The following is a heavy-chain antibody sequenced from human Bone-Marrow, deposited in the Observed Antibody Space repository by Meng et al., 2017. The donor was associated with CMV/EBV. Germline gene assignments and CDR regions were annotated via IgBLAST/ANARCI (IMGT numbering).Heavy chain of an antibody. D-gene: IGHD1-7*01. J-gene: IGHJ4*02. CDR2: IKQDGSEK. CDR3: ARENGSTDWNYGTHFDY. CDR1: GFTFSSYW. V-gene: IGHV3-7*03. Sequence: GESLKISCAASGFTFSSYWMSWVRQAPGKGLEWVANIKQDGSEKYYVDSVKGRFTISRDNAKNSLYLQMNSLRSEDTAVYYCARENGSTDWNYGTHFDYWGQGTLVTVSS.